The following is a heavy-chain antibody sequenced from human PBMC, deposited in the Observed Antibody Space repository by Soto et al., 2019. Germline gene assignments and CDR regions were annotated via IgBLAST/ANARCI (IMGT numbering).Heavy chain of an antibody. V-gene: IGHV4-39*01. Sequence: QLQLQESGPGLVKPSETLSLTCTVSGGSISSSTYYWGWIRQPPGKGLEWIGSIYYSGNTYYNPSLKSRGTISVDTSGNNFSLKLSCVTAADTAVYFCAIHNLVWYFDLWGRGTLVTVSS. CDR1: GGSISSSTYY. CDR2: IYYSGNT. CDR3: AIHNLVWYFDL. J-gene: IGHJ2*01.